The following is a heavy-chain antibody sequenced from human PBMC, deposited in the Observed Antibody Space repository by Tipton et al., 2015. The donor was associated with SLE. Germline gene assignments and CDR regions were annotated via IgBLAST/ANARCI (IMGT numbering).Heavy chain of an antibody. CDR1: GGSISSGGYY. Sequence: TLSLTCTVSGGSISSGGYYWSWIRQHPGKGLEWIGSFYYGKSTFYNPSLKSRVTISVDTSTNRLSLQLSSVTAADTALYYCARLISAYDCNFDYWGQGTLVTVSS. J-gene: IGHJ4*02. CDR3: ARLISAYDCNFDY. V-gene: IGHV4-39*07. D-gene: IGHD5-12*01. CDR2: FYYGKST.